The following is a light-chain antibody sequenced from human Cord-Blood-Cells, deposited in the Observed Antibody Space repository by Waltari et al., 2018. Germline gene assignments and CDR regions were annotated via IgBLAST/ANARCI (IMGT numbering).Light chain of an antibody. J-gene: IGLJ3*02. V-gene: IGLV1-47*01. Sequence: QSVLTPPPSASGTPGQRVTIPCSGSSSNIGSNYVNWYQQPPGTAPKRLIYRNNQRPSGVPDRFSGSKSGTSASLAISGLRSEDEADYYCAAWDDSLSGWVFGGGTKLTVL. CDR3: AAWDDSLSGWV. CDR1: SSNIGSNY. CDR2: RNN.